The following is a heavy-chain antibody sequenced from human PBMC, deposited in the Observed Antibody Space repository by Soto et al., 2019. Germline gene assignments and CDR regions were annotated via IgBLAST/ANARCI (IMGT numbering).Heavy chain of an antibody. D-gene: IGHD5-18*01. V-gene: IGHV3-21*01. J-gene: IGHJ4*02. CDR3: AREQPGYSYGYGLGY. Sequence: PGGSQRLSCAASGFTFSSYSMNLVRQAPGKGLEWVSSISSSSSYIYYAASVKGRFTISRDNAKNSLYLQMNSLRAEDTAVYYCAREQPGYSYGYGLGYWGQGTLGTVSS. CDR2: ISSSSSYI. CDR1: GFTFSSYS.